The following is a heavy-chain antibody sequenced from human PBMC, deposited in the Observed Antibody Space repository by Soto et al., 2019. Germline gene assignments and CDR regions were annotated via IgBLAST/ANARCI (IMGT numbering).Heavy chain of an antibody. D-gene: IGHD1-1*01. J-gene: IGHJ2*01. V-gene: IGHV3-33*01. Sequence: VQLVESGGGVVQPGRSLRLSCAASGFVYSTYAMHWVRLSPGKGLEWVALIWNDGTKEYYVDSVKGRFTISRDNSQNNLNLQMDSLRAEETAVYFCVRGIPSQYNSNWLYWYFDLWGRGTQVTVSA. CDR1: GFVYSTYA. CDR2: IWNDGTKE. CDR3: VRGIPSQYNSNWLYWYFDL.